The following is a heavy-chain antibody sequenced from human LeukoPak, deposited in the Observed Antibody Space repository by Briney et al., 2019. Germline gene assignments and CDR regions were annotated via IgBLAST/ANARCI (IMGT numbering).Heavy chain of an antibody. CDR2: IIPILGIA. CDR3: ARVLVVSGWTNIDY. V-gene: IGHV1-69*04. CDR1: GGTFSSYA. Sequence: SVKVSCKASGGTFSSYAISWVRQAPGQGLEWMGRIIPILGIANYAQKFQGRVTITADKSTSTAYMELSSLRAEDTAVYYCARVLVVSGWTNIDYWGQGTLVTVSS. D-gene: IGHD6-19*01. J-gene: IGHJ4*02.